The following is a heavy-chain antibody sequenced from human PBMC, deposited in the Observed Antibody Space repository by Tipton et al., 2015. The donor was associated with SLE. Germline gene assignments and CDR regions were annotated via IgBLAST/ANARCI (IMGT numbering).Heavy chain of an antibody. CDR2: ISSSSSTI. CDR1: GLTFSSYS. V-gene: IGHV3-48*01. CDR3: SRANGANFDY. Sequence: SLRLSCAASGLTFSSYSMNWVRQAPGKGLEWVSYISSSSSTIYYADSVKGPFTISRDNAKNSLYLQMNSLRAEDTAVYYCSRANGANFDYWGQGTLVTVSS. D-gene: IGHD4-17*01. J-gene: IGHJ4*02.